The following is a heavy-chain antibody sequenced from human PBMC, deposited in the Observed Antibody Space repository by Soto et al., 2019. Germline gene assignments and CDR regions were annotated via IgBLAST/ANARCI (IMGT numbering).Heavy chain of an antibody. V-gene: IGHV4-39*01. J-gene: IGHJ4*02. CDR1: GGSTSSSGYY. CDR2: IYYGGYT. CDR3: ARTTYSSSLDY. D-gene: IGHD6-13*01. Sequence: SETLSLTCTVSGGSTSSSGYYWGWIRQPPGKGLEWIGSIYYGGYTYYNPSLKSRVTISVDTSKNQFSLKLRSVTAADTAVYYCARTTYSSSLDYWGQGSLVT.